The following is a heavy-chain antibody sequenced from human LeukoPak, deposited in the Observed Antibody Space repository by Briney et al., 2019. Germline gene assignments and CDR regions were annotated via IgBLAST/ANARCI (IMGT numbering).Heavy chain of an antibody. CDR3: VRDYQFIQEV. D-gene: IGHD2-2*01. Sequence: GGSLRLSCAASGNYWMHRVRQAPGKGLVWVSHINSDGSRTSYADSVKGRFTISKDNAKNTVYLQMDILRVEDTALYFCVRDYQFIQEVWGQGTTVTVSS. CDR2: INSDGSRT. CDR1: GNYW. J-gene: IGHJ6*02. V-gene: IGHV3-74*01.